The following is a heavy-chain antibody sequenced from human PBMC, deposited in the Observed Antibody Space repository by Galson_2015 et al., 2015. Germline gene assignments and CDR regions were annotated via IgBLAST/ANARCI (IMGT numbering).Heavy chain of an antibody. J-gene: IGHJ4*02. CDR1: GFTFSSYR. D-gene: IGHD1-1*01. Sequence: SLRLSCAASGFTFSSYRMNWVRQAPGKGLEWVSYVSSSSSYTNYADSVKGRFTISRDNAKNSLYLQMNSLRAEDTAVYYCARAGTTGTTLDYWGQGILVTVSS. V-gene: IGHV3-21*05. CDR3: ARAGTTGTTLDY. CDR2: VSSSSSYT.